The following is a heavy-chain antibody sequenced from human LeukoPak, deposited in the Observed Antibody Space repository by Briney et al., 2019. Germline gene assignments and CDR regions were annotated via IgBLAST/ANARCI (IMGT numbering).Heavy chain of an antibody. D-gene: IGHD3-22*01. CDR2: IKQDGSEK. V-gene: IGHV3-7*01. CDR3: AKDRLPNYYDSSGLFDY. Sequence: PGGSLRLSCAASGFTFSSYWMSWVRQAPGKGLEWVANIKQDGSEKYYVDSVKGRFTISRDNAKNSLYLQMNSLRAEDTAVYYCAKDRLPNYYDSSGLFDYWGQGTLVTVSS. CDR1: GFTFSSYW. J-gene: IGHJ4*02.